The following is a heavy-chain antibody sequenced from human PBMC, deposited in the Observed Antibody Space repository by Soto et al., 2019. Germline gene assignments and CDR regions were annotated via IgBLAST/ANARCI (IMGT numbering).Heavy chain of an antibody. CDR3: ARRTVIATDLRGGAFDI. D-gene: IGHD3-3*02. CDR2: IYPGDSDT. V-gene: IGHV5-51*01. CDR1: GYRFPNSW. J-gene: IGHJ3*02. Sequence: GEPLKISCKVSGYRFPNSWIGWLRRMPGKGLEWMGIIYPGDSDTTYSPSFQGHVTISVDKSINTAYLQWSSLQASDTAMYYCARRTVIATDLRGGAFDILGQGTMVTVS.